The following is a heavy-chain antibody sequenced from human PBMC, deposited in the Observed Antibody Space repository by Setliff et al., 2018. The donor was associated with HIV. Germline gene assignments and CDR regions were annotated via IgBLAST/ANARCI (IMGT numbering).Heavy chain of an antibody. V-gene: IGHV4-39*07. CDR1: GDSISSSRSF. J-gene: IGHJ4*02. CDR2: IYFIGSV. D-gene: IGHD1-7*01. Sequence: PSETLSLTCTVSGDSISSSRSFWGWIRQSPGKGLEWIGSIYFIGSVFYNPSLNSRVIISIDTSRNQFSLKLSSVTGADTAVYYCARVSSVIELQGGDYFDPWGQGLLVTVSS. CDR3: ARVSSVIELQGGDYFDP.